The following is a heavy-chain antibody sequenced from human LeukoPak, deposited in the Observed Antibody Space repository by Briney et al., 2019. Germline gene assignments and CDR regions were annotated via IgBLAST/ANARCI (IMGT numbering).Heavy chain of an antibody. CDR2: IYYSGST. CDR1: GGSISSYY. D-gene: IGHD4-11*01. Sequence: PSETLSLTCTVSGGSISSYYWSWIRQPPGKGLEWIGYIYYSGSTNYNPSLESRVTISVDTSKNQFSLKLSSVTAADTAVYYCARAEDYSNYSGWGQGTLVTVSS. J-gene: IGHJ4*02. V-gene: IGHV4-59*01. CDR3: ARAEDYSNYSG.